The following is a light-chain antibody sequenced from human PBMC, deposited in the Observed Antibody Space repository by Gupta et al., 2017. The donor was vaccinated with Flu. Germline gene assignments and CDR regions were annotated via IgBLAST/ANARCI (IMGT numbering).Light chain of an antibody. CDR1: HNIRMW. CDR2: GAS. J-gene: IGKJ5*01. Sequence: IRLFQSPSSLAAFVGDRITITCRASHNIRMWLAWYQHKSGKAPKSLIFGASNLLSGVPSRFRGRGSGTDFTLIISSLQPEDFASYYCQQYERYPITFGPGTRLEI. V-gene: IGKV1D-16*01. CDR3: QQYERYPIT.